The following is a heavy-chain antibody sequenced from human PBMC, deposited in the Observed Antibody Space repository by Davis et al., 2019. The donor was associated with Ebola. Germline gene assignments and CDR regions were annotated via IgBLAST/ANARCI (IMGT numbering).Heavy chain of an antibody. V-gene: IGHV3-30*03. CDR2: ISYDGSNK. CDR3: ARVAYNYDFWSGIDY. D-gene: IGHD3-3*01. Sequence: GGSLRPSCAASGFTFSSYSMNWVRQAPGKGLEWVAVISYDGSNKYYADSVKGRFTISRDNSKNTLYLQMNSLRAEDTAVYYCARVAYNYDFWSGIDYWGQGTLVTVSS. CDR1: GFTFSSYS. J-gene: IGHJ4*02.